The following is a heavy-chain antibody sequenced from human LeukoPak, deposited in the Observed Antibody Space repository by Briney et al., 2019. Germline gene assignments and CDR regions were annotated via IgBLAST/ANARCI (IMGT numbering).Heavy chain of an antibody. V-gene: IGHV3-7*01. D-gene: IGHD6-6*01. J-gene: IGHJ4*02. CDR1: GFTVSNHY. CDR2: INQDGNLK. Sequence: GGSLRLSCAASGFTVSNHYMNWVRQAPGKGLECVANINQDGNLKYYVDSVKGRFIISRDNAENSLYLQMNSLRVEDTAVYYCARDLEGSPSTFDYWGQGALVTVSS. CDR3: ARDLEGSPSTFDY.